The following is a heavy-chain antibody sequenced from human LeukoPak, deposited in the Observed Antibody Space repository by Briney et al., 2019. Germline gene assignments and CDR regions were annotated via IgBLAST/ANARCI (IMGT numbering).Heavy chain of an antibody. CDR2: SNPAGGRT. V-gene: IGHV1-46*01. CDR3: ARDQAAITTPLAWSFAL. Sequence: ASVKVSCKASANTFTDFYMHWVRQAPGQGLEWMGISNPAGGRTSFAQKFQGRVTITRDTSTNTLYMELSSLRSEDTAVYYCARDQAAITTPLAWSFALWGRGTLVTVSS. CDR1: ANTFTDFY. J-gene: IGHJ2*01. D-gene: IGHD1-14*01.